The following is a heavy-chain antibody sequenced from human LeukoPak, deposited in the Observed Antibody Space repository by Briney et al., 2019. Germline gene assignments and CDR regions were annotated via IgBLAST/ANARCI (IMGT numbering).Heavy chain of an antibody. CDR1: GGSISSYY. CDR3: AAATIAAAGFSLDF. V-gene: IGHV4-59*01. J-gene: IGHJ4*02. CDR2: IYYSGST. Sequence: SETLSLTCTVSGGSISSYYWSWIRQPPGKGLEWIGYIYYSGSTNYNPSLNSRVTISVDTSKNHFSLKVSSVTAADTALYYCAAATIAAAGFSLDFWGQGTLVTVSS. D-gene: IGHD6-13*01.